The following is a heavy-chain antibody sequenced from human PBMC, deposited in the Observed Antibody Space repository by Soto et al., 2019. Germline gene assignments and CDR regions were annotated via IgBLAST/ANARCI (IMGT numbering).Heavy chain of an antibody. Sequence: PGGSLRLSCAASGFTFSSYAMHWVRQAPGKGLEWVAVISYDGSNKYYADSVKGRFTISRDNSKNTLYLQMNSLRAEDTAVYYCARAYPVGYCSSTSCYQIDYWGQGTLVTVSS. CDR3: ARAYPVGYCSSTSCYQIDY. V-gene: IGHV3-30-3*01. J-gene: IGHJ4*02. CDR1: GFTFSSYA. D-gene: IGHD2-2*01. CDR2: ISYDGSNK.